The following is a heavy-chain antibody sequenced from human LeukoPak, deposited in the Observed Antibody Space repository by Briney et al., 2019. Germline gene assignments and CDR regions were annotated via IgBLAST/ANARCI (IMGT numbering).Heavy chain of an antibody. Sequence: PGRSLRLSCAAPGFTFDGYGMHWVRQAPGKGLEWVSGINWNSNEIAYADSVKGRFTISRDSAKNSLYLQMNSLRAEDMALYYCAKATTTSIYSSSDYWGQGTLVTVSS. CDR1: GFTFDGYG. CDR2: INWNSNEI. V-gene: IGHV3-9*03. CDR3: AKATTTSIYSSSDY. J-gene: IGHJ4*02. D-gene: IGHD4-11*01.